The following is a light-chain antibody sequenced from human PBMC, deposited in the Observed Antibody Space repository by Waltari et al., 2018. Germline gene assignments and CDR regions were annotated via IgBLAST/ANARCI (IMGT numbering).Light chain of an antibody. Sequence: QAVVTHEPSLTVSPGGTVTLTWGSTTEAHTSGHYPICFQQKPGQAPRTLIDDVNNKASWTPARFSGSLLGGKAALTLSGAQPEDEADYYCFLAYSGVWAFGGGTRLTVL. J-gene: IGLJ3*02. CDR1: TEAHTSGHY. V-gene: IGLV7-46*01. CDR3: FLAYSGVWA. CDR2: DVN.